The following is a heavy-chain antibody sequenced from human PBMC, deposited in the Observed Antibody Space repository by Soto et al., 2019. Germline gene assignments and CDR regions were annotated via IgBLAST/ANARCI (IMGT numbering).Heavy chain of an antibody. V-gene: IGHV3-11*01. Sequence: GGTLRLSCAASGFPFSDYYMSWIRQAPGKGLEWVSYSSSSGSTIYYADPVKGQFTISRDNAKNSLYLQMNSLRAEDTAVYYCARDVLNLIGPGDYWGQGTLVTVSS. D-gene: IGHD2-15*01. CDR2: SSSSGSTI. CDR1: GFPFSDYY. J-gene: IGHJ4*02. CDR3: ARDVLNLIGPGDY.